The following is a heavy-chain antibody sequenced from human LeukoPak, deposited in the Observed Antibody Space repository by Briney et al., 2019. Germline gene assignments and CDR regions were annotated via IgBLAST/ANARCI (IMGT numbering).Heavy chain of an antibody. CDR3: ARDPVPYSSRYYYMDV. Sequence: GGSLRPSCAASGFTFSSYAMHWVRQAPGKGLEWVAVISYDGSNKYYADSVKGRFTISRDNSKNTLYLQMTSLRAEDTAVYYCARDPVPYSSRYYYMDVWGKGTTVTVSS. D-gene: IGHD6-6*01. CDR2: ISYDGSNK. J-gene: IGHJ6*03. CDR1: GFTFSSYA. V-gene: IGHV3-30*04.